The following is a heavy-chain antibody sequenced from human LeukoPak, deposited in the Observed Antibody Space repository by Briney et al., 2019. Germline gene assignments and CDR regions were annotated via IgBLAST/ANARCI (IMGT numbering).Heavy chain of an antibody. D-gene: IGHD3-16*01. Sequence: GGSLRLSCAASGFTFSSYEMNWVRRAPGKGLEWVSYISSSGSSIYYADSVKGRFTISRDNAKNSLYLQTNSLRAEDTGVYYCARDWALDYWGQGTLVTVSS. CDR3: ARDWALDY. V-gene: IGHV3-48*03. CDR1: GFTFSSYE. J-gene: IGHJ4*02. CDR2: ISSSGSSI.